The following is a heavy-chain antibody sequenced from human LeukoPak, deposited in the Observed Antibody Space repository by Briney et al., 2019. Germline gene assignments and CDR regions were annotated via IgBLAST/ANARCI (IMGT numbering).Heavy chain of an antibody. D-gene: IGHD1-1*01. CDR3: ARGATGICFDY. CDR1: GFTFSSYA. Sequence: GGSLRLSRAASGFTFSSYAMHWVRQAPGKGLEWVAVISYDGSNKYYADSVKGRFTISRDNSKNTLYLQMNSLRAEDTAVYYCARGATGICFDYWGQGTLVTVSS. CDR2: ISYDGSNK. J-gene: IGHJ4*02. V-gene: IGHV3-30-3*01.